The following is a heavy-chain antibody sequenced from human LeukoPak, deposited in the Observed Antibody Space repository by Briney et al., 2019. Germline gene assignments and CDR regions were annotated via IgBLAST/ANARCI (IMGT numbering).Heavy chain of an antibody. CDR3: AKAGEAAAEPDAFDI. D-gene: IGHD6-13*01. V-gene: IGHV3-23*01. J-gene: IGHJ3*02. Sequence: GGSLRLSCAASGFTFSSYAMRWVRQAPGKGLEWVSAISGSGGSTYYADSVKGRFTISRDNSKNTLYLQMNSLRAEDRAVYYCAKAGEAAAEPDAFDIWGQGTMVTVSS. CDR2: ISGSGGST. CDR1: GFTFSSYA.